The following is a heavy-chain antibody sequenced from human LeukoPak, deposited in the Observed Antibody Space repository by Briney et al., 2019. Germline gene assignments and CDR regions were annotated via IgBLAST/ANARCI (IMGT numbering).Heavy chain of an antibody. Sequence: SETLSLTCTVSGGSISSSSYYWGWIRQPPGKGLEWIGSIYYSGSTYYNPSLKSRVTISVDTSKNQFSLKLSSVTAADTAVYYCARGDGYNYFDYWGQRTLVTVSS. CDR1: GGSISSSSYY. CDR3: ARGDGYNYFDY. V-gene: IGHV4-39*07. J-gene: IGHJ4*02. CDR2: IYYSGST. D-gene: IGHD5-24*01.